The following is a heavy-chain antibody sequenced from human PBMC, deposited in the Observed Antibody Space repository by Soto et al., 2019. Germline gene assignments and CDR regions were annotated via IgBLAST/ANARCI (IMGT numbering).Heavy chain of an antibody. V-gene: IGHV4-59*01. J-gene: IGHJ6*02. D-gene: IGHD6-13*01. Sequence: KTSETLSLTCTVSGGSISSYYWSWIRQPPGKGLEWIGYIYYSGSTNYNPSLKSRVTISVDTSKNQFSLKLSSVTAADTAVYYCARTLYSSSWSQYYYYYGMDVWGQGTTVTVSS. CDR1: GGSISSYY. CDR3: ARTLYSSSWSQYYYYYGMDV. CDR2: IYYSGST.